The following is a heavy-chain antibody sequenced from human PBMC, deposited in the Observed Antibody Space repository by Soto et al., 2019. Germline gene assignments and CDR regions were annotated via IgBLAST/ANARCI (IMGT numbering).Heavy chain of an antibody. CDR3: ARDLLQYSNVLANDY. V-gene: IGHV4-38-2*02. CDR1: GYSISSGYY. J-gene: IGHJ4*02. CDR2: IYHSGST. Sequence: SETLSLTCAVSGYSISSGYYWGWIRQPPGKGLEWIGSIYHSGSTYYNPSLKSRVTISVDTSKNQFSLKLSSVTAADTAVYYCARDLLQYSNVLANDYWGQGTLVTVSP. D-gene: IGHD4-4*01.